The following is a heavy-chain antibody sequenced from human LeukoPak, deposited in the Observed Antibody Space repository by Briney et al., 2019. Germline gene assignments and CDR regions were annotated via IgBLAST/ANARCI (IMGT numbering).Heavy chain of an antibody. J-gene: IGHJ6*02. CDR3: ARATNSYYYYGMDV. V-gene: IGHV1-46*01. CDR1: GYTFTSYY. D-gene: IGHD1-26*01. CDR2: INPSSGAT. Sequence: GASVKVSCKTSGYTFTSYYIHWVRQAPGQGLEWMGIINPSSGATNYAQKFRGRVTMTRDTSTSTVYMELSSQRSEDTAVYYCARATNSYYYYGMDVWGQGTTVTVSS.